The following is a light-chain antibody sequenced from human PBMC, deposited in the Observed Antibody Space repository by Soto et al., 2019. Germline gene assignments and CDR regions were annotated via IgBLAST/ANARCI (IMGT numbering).Light chain of an antibody. V-gene: IGKV1-5*01. CDR1: QSINNR. J-gene: IGKJ1*01. Sequence: DIQMTQSPSTLSASVGDSVTITCRASQSINNRLAWYQRKPGKAPKVLMFDASTLESGVPSRFSASGSGTEFSLTISSLQPDDFATYYCQHYGGLLTFGQGTKVEI. CDR2: DAS. CDR3: QHYGGLLT.